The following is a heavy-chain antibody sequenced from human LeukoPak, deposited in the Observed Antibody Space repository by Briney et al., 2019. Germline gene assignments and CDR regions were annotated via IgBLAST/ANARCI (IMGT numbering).Heavy chain of an antibody. CDR2: IRYDGSSK. V-gene: IGHV3-30*02. J-gene: IGHJ4*02. D-gene: IGHD4-17*01. Sequence: GGSLRLSCAASGFTFSSYGMSWVRQAPGKGLEWLAVIRYDGSSKYYAESVKGRFTISRDNSKNTLYLQMNRLRAVDTAVYYCARVLQYGDYGGFGYWGQGTLVTVSS. CDR3: ARVLQYGDYGGFGY. CDR1: GFTFSSYG.